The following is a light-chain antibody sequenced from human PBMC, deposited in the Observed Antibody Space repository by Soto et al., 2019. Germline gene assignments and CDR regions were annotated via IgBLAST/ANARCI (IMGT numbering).Light chain of an antibody. J-gene: IGKJ2*01. Sequence: EIVLTQSPGTLSLSPGERATLSCRASQSVDSRFLAWYQQKPGQAPRLLISGTSSRATGIPDGFSGSGSGTDFTLIISRLEPEDFAVYYCQQYSSPAMYTFGQGTKLEIK. CDR3: QQYSSPAMYT. V-gene: IGKV3-20*01. CDR2: GTS. CDR1: QSVDSRF.